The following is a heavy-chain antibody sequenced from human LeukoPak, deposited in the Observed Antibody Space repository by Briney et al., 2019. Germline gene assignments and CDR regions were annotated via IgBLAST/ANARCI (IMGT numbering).Heavy chain of an antibody. Sequence: SQTLSLTCTVSGGSISSSDYYWSWIRQHPGKGLEWIGYISHSGTTNYDPSLKSRVIILVDTSKNQFSLRLGAVTAADTAVYYCARGALNYFGSTYYLDYWGQGTLVTVSS. V-gene: IGHV4-31*03. CDR2: ISHSGTT. D-gene: IGHD3-10*01. CDR3: ARGALNYFGSTYYLDY. J-gene: IGHJ4*02. CDR1: GGSISSSDYY.